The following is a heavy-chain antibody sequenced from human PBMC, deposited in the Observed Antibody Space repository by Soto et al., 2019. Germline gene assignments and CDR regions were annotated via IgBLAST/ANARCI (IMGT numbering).Heavy chain of an antibody. CDR3: ARGSPPDDFWSGYYMYYYYGMDV. CDR2: IIPIFGTA. D-gene: IGHD3-3*01. V-gene: IGHV1-69*13. Sequence: SVKVSCKASGGTFSSYAISWVRQAPGQGLEWMGGIIPIFGTANYAQKFQGRVTITADESTSTAYMELSSLRSEDTAVYYCARGSPPDDFWSGYYMYYYYGMDVWGQGTTVTSP. CDR1: GGTFSSYA. J-gene: IGHJ6*02.